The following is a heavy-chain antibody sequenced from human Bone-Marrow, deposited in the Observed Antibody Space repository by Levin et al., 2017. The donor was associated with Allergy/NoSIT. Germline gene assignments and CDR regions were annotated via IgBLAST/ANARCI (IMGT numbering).Heavy chain of an antibody. CDR1: GGSIRSSSNC. J-gene: IGHJ6*03. CDR3: ANGRRNTILWPGHYYFMDV. Sequence: SETLSLTCTVSGGSIRSSSNCWGWIRQPPGKGLEWIGSIYYTGGTYYNPSLKSRVTISVDTTKNQFSLKLSSVTAADTAAYFCANGRRNTILWPGHYYFMDVWGKGTTVTVSS. D-gene: IGHD3-9*01. V-gene: IGHV4-39*01. CDR2: IYYTGGT.